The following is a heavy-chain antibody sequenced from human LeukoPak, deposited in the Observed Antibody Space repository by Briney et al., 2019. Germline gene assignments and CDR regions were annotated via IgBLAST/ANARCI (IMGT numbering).Heavy chain of an antibody. CDR1: GGTFSNYA. V-gene: IGHV1-69*04. D-gene: IGHD3-22*01. CDR3: ARSITMIVVVTRGAFDI. Sequence: GASVKVFCKASGGTFSNYAISWVRQAPGQGLEWMGRIIPILGIANYAQKFQGRVTITADESTSTAYMELSSLRSEDTAVYYCARSITMIVVVTRGAFDIWGQGTMVTVSS. J-gene: IGHJ3*02. CDR2: IIPILGIA.